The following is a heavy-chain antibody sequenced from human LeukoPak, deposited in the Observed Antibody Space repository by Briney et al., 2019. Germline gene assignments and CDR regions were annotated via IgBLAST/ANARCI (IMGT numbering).Heavy chain of an antibody. CDR1: GGTFSSYA. CDR2: ISANNGNT. Sequence: ASVKVSCKASGGTFSSYAISWVRQAPGQGLEWMGWISANNGNTNYAQKLQGRVTMTTDTSTSTAYMELMSLRSDDTAVYYCARSSSVTIPGYYFDYWGQGTLVTVSS. J-gene: IGHJ4*02. CDR3: ARSSSVTIPGYYFDY. D-gene: IGHD2-21*01. V-gene: IGHV1-18*01.